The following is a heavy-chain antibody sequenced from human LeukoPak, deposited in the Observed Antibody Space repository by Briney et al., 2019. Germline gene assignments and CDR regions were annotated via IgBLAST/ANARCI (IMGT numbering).Heavy chain of an antibody. J-gene: IGHJ4*02. CDR1: GGSFSGYY. D-gene: IGHD3-9*01. Sequence: SETLSLTCAVYGGSFSGYYWSWIRQPPGKGLEWIGEINHSGSTNYNPSLKSRVTISVDKSNNQFSLKPNSVTAADTAVYYCARAYDILTGYYYFDSWGQGTLVTVSS. CDR2: INHSGST. V-gene: IGHV4-34*01. CDR3: ARAYDILTGYYYFDS.